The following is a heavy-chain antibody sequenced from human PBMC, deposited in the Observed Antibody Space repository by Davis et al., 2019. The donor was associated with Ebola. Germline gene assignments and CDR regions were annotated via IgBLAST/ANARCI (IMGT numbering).Heavy chain of an antibody. CDR1: GYTFTNYG. D-gene: IGHD4-17*01. J-gene: IGHJ6*02. CDR2: ISVDKGNT. V-gene: IGHV1-18*01. Sequence: ASVKVSCKASGYTFTNYGITWVRQAPGQGLEWVGWISVDKGNTNYVQKLQGRVTMTTDTSTSTAYMELRSLRPDDTAVYYCVTDSPPDYADLPPSMDVWGQGTTVTVSS. CDR3: VTDSPPDYADLPPSMDV.